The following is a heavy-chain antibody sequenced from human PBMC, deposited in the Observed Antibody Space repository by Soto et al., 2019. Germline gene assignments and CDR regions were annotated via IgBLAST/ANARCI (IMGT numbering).Heavy chain of an antibody. V-gene: IGHV1-69*13. CDR1: GGTFSSYA. CDR3: ARILYCSSTSCYRGRYYYYYGMDV. CDR2: IIPIFGTA. D-gene: IGHD2-2*02. J-gene: IGHJ6*01. Sequence: SVKVSCKASGGTFSSYAISWVRQAPGQGLEWMRGIIPIFGTANYAQKFQGRVTITADESSSTAYMELSSLRSKDTAVYYCARILYCSSTSCYRGRYYYYYGMDVWGQGTTVTVSS.